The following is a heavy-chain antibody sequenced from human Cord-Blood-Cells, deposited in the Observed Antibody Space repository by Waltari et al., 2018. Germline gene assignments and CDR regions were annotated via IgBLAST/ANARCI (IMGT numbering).Heavy chain of an antibody. CDR3: ARTSGSSSWYRGDYFDY. D-gene: IGHD6-13*01. J-gene: IGHJ4*02. V-gene: IGHV4-38-2*01. CDR1: GYSISSGYY. CDR2: IYHSGGT. Sequence: QVQLQESGPGLVKPSETLSLTCAVSGYSISSGYYWGWIRQPPGKGLEWIGSIYHSGGTSYNPSLKSRVTISVDTSKNQFSLKLSSVTAADTAVYYCARTSGSSSWYRGDYFDYWGQGTLVTVSS.